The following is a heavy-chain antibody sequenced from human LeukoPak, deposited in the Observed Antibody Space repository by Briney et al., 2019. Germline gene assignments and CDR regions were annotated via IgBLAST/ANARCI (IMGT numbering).Heavy chain of an antibody. J-gene: IGHJ4*02. CDR3: ARGVVGVKPLDY. Sequence: GGSLRLSCAASGFTVSTTYMSWVRQAPGKGLEWVSSMYGAGNIYYADSVKGRFTISRDNSNNKLYLQMNSLEAADTAVYYCARGVVGVKPLDYWGQGTLVTVSS. D-gene: IGHD3-10*01. CDR2: MYGAGNI. V-gene: IGHV3-53*01. CDR1: GFTVSTTY.